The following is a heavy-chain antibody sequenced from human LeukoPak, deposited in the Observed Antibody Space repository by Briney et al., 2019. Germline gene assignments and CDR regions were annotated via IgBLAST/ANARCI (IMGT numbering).Heavy chain of an antibody. CDR1: GFTFSSYA. D-gene: IGHD2-2*01. CDR3: ARDFAVPAAIRGGLFDY. J-gene: IGHJ4*02. Sequence: PGGSLRLSCAASGFTFSSYAMHWVRQAPGKGLEWVAVISYDGSNKYYADSVKGRFTISRDNSKNTLYLQMNSLRAEDTAVYYCARDFAVPAAIRGGLFDYWGQGTLVTVSS. CDR2: ISYDGSNK. V-gene: IGHV3-30-3*01.